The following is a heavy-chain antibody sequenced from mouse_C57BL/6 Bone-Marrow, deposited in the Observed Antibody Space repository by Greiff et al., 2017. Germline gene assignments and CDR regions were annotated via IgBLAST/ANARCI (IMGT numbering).Heavy chain of an antibody. CDR2: ISSGGSYT. D-gene: IGHD2-2*01. CDR3: ARREVTTFDY. V-gene: IGHV5-6*01. J-gene: IGHJ2*01. CDR1: GFTFSSYG. Sequence: EVHLVESGGDLVKPGGSLKLSCAASGFTFSSYGMSWVRQTPDKRLEWVATISSGGSYTYYPDSVKGRFTISRDNAKNTLYLQMSSLKSEDTAMYYCARREVTTFDYWGQGTTLTVSS.